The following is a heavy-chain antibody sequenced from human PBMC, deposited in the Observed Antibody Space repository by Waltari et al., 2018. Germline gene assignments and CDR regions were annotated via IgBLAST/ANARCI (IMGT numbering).Heavy chain of an antibody. CDR3: ARQSGIAAAGDYGMDV. D-gene: IGHD6-13*01. CDR1: GYSFTSYW. V-gene: IGHV5-51*01. CDR2: IYPGDSDT. J-gene: IGHJ6*02. Sequence: EVQLVQSGAEVKKPGESLKISCTGSGYSFTSYWIGWVRQLPGKGLEWMGIIYPGDSDTRYSPSFQGQVTISADKSISTAYLQWSSLKASDTAMYYCARQSGIAAAGDYGMDVWGQGTTVTVSS.